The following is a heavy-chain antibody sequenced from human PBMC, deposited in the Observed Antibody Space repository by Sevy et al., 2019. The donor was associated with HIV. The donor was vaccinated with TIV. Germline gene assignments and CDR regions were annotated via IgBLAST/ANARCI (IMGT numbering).Heavy chain of an antibody. Sequence: GGYLRLSCAASGFTFSNYWMSWVRQAPGKGLEWVANIKQGGSEKYYVDSVKGRFTISRDNAKNSLYLQMNSLRVEDTAVYYCARGGDDGAFDIWGQGTMVTVSS. CDR1: GFTFSNYW. CDR2: IKQGGSEK. V-gene: IGHV3-7*01. J-gene: IGHJ3*02. CDR3: ARGGDDGAFDI. D-gene: IGHD2-21*02.